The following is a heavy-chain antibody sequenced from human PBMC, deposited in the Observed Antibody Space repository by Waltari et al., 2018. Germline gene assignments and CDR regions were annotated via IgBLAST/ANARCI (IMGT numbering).Heavy chain of an antibody. CDR2: INSGGDST. J-gene: IGHJ5*02. Sequence: EVQVLESGGGFAQPGGSLRLSCAASGFTFSNYAMRWVRQAPGKGLECVSGINSGGDSTAYVDSVKGRFTISRDNSKNTLYLQMNSLRVEDTALYYCARGINESFEPWGQGTLVTVSS. V-gene: IGHV3-23*01. CDR1: GFTFSNYA. CDR3: ARGINESFEP. D-gene: IGHD1-1*01.